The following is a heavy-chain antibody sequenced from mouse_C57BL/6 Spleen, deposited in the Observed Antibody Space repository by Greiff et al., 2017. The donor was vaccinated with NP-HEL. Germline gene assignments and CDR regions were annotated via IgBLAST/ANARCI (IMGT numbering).Heavy chain of an antibody. CDR1: GYTFTSYR. Sequence: QVQLQQSGPELVRPGASVKISCKASGYTFTSYRMQWVRQRTGQGLEWIGVIYPGCGSTNYNEKFKGKATLTVDTSSSTAYMPLSSLTSEDSAFYLCEREAYWGQGTLVTVSA. V-gene: IGHV1-56*01. CDR2: IYPGCGST. J-gene: IGHJ3*01. CDR3: EREAY.